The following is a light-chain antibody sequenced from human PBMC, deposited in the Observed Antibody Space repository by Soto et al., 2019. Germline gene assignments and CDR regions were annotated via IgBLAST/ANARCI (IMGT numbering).Light chain of an antibody. V-gene: IGKV3-20*01. CDR2: GVS. CDR3: QQYGSPPIT. Sequence: IVLTQSPGTLSLSPGERATLSCRASQSVSNNYLAWYQQKPGQAPRLLIYGVSIRATGIPDRFSGSGSGTDFTLTISRLEPEDFAVYYCQQYGSPPITFGQGTRLEIK. CDR1: QSVSNNY. J-gene: IGKJ5*01.